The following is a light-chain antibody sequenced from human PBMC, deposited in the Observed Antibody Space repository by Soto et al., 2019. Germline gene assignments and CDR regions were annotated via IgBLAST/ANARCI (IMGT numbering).Light chain of an antibody. J-gene: IGLJ3*02. CDR3: SSFTTSTTGV. V-gene: IGLV2-18*02. Sequence: QSALTQPPSVSGSPGQSVTISXXGTXXXIGSYTHVSWYQQPPGTAPKLMIYEVSNRPSGVPDRFSGSKSGNTASLTISGLQAEDEGDYYCSSFTTSTTGVFGGGTKLTVL. CDR1: XXXIGSYTH. CDR2: EVS.